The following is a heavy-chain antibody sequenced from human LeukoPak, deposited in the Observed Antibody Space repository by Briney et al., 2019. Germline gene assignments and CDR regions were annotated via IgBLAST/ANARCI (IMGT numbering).Heavy chain of an antibody. CDR2: IYYSGST. D-gene: IGHD3-22*01. CDR1: GGSISSSSYY. J-gene: IGHJ4*02. Sequence: SETLSLTCTVSGGSISSSSYYWGWIRQPPGKGLEWIGSIYYSGSTYYNPSLKSRVTISVDTSKNQFSLKLSSVTAADTAVYYCARDSDYYDSSGYYYSGDYWGQGTLVTVSS. V-gene: IGHV4-39*07. CDR3: ARDSDYYDSSGYYYSGDY.